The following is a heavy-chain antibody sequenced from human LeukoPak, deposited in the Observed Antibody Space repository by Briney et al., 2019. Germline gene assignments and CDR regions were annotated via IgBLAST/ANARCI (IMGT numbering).Heavy chain of an antibody. V-gene: IGHV3-21*01. CDR3: AGGSTLDRGLVYY. CDR2: VSSSSSYI. CDR1: GFNVSSNY. J-gene: IGHJ4*02. Sequence: PGGSLRLSCAASGFNVSSNYMSWVRQAPGKGLEWVSSVSSSSSYIYYADSVKGRFTISRDNAKNTLFLQMNSLRAEDTAVYYCAGGSTLDRGLVYYWGQGTLVTVSS. D-gene: IGHD3-10*01.